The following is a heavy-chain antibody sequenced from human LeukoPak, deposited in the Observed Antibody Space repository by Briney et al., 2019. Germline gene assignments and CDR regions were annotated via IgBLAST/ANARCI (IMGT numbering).Heavy chain of an antibody. CDR3: ARRTIIGGGDCLDY. CDR1: GFTFNSYA. J-gene: IGHJ4*02. Sequence: PGRSLRLSCAASGFTFNSYAMHWVRQAPGKGLEWVAVISYDGSNKYYADSVKGRFSISRDNSKSTLYLQMNSLRAEDTAVYYCARRTIIGGGDCLDYWGPGTLVTVSS. V-gene: IGHV3-30-3*01. CDR2: ISYDGSNK. D-gene: IGHD2-21*02.